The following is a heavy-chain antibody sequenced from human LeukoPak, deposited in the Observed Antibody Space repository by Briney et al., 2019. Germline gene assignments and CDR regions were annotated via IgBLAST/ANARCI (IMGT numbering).Heavy chain of an antibody. CDR3: ARDIVATTPYFDF. CDR1: GFTFSSYS. Sequence: GGSLRLSCAASGFTFSSYSMNWVRQAPGKGLEWVSSISSSSSYIYYADSVKGRFTISRDNAKNSLYLQMNSLRAEDTAVYYCARDIVATTPYFDFWGQGTLVTVSS. V-gene: IGHV3-21*01. D-gene: IGHD5-12*01. CDR2: ISSSSSYI. J-gene: IGHJ4*02.